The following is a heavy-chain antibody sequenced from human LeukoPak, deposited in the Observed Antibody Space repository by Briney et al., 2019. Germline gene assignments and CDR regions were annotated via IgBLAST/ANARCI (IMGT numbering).Heavy chain of an antibody. CDR1: GFTFSSYS. CDR2: ISSSSSTI. J-gene: IGHJ3*02. V-gene: IGHV3-48*04. CDR3: ARDRSYYYDSRDAFDI. D-gene: IGHD3-22*01. Sequence: GGSLRPSCAASGFTFSSYSMNWVRQAPGKGLEWVSYISSSSSTIYYADSVKGRFTISRDNAKNSLYLQMNSLRAEDTAVYYCARDRSYYYDSRDAFDIWGQGTMVTVSS.